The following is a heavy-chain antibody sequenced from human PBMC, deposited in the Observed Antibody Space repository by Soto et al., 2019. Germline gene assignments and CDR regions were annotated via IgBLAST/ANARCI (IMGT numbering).Heavy chain of an antibody. D-gene: IGHD5-12*01. CDR2: INSDGTRT. Sequence: LRLSCAASEFTFNTYWMHCVRQAPGKGLVWVSRINSDGTRTTYADSVKGRFTISRDNAKNTVYLQMNSLRAEDTAVYYCATVATHSYNWLDPWGQGTLVTVSS. CDR1: EFTFNTYW. CDR3: ATVATHSYNWLDP. V-gene: IGHV3-74*03. J-gene: IGHJ5*02.